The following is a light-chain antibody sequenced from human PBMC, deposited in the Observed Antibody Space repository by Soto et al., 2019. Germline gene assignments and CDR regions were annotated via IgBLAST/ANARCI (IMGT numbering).Light chain of an antibody. CDR1: SSDVGGYNF. CDR3: CSYTSSTSYV. J-gene: IGLJ1*01. V-gene: IGLV2-14*01. Sequence: QSVLTQPASVSGSPGQSITISCTGTSSDVGGYNFVTWYQQYPGKAPKLVIHDVTRRPSGVSTRFSGSKSGTTASLTISGLQAEDEADYYCCSYTSSTSYVFGTGTKVTVL. CDR2: DVT.